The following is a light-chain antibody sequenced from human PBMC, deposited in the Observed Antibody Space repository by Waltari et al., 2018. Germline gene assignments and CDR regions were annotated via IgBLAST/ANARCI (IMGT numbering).Light chain of an antibody. J-gene: IGKJ3*01. CDR1: QSISSY. V-gene: IGKV1-39*01. Sequence: DIQMTQSPSSLPASVGDRVTITCRANQSISSYLNWYQQKPGKAPKLLIYGASSLQSGGPSRFSGSGSGTDFTLTISSLQPEDFATYYCQQSYSTLSFTFGPGTKVDIK. CDR3: QQSYSTLSFT. CDR2: GAS.